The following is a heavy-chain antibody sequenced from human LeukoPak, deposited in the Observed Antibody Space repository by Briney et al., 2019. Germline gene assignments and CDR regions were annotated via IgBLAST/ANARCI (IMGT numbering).Heavy chain of an antibody. D-gene: IGHD3-10*01. J-gene: IGHJ4*02. V-gene: IGHV3-48*01. CDR3: ARGTYASGNSY. CDR1: GFTFTNYA. CDR2: ISSSSSNI. Sequence: GGSLRLSCVASGFTFTNYAMHWVRQAPGKGLEWISYISSSSSNIYYADSVTGRFTISRDNARNSLFLQMSSLRAEDTATYYCARGTYASGNSYWGQGTLVTVSS.